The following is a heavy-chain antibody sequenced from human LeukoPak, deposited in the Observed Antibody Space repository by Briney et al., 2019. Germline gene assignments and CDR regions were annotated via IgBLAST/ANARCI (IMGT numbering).Heavy chain of an antibody. D-gene: IGHD5-18*01. Sequence: SETLSLTCAVSGGSISSNNWWIWVRQSPEKGLEWIGEIYHDGSTNYNPSLKSRVTISMDKSKNQLSLKLNFVTAADTAVYCCARDRGGYTYSHDYWGQGTLVTVSS. J-gene: IGHJ4*02. CDR1: GGSISSNNW. V-gene: IGHV4-4*01. CDR2: IYHDGST. CDR3: ARDRGGYTYSHDY.